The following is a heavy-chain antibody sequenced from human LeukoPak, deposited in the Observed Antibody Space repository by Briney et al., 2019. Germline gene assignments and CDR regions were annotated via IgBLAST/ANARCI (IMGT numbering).Heavy chain of an antibody. CDR1: GYTFTSYG. V-gene: IGHV1-18*01. D-gene: IGHD6-6*01. Sequence: ASVKVSCKASGYTFTSYGISWVRQAPGQGLEWMGWISAYNGNTNYAQKLQGRVTMTTDTSTSTAYMELRSLRSDDTAVYYCAREGYSSSYYHYYGMDVWGQGTTVTVSS. CDR2: ISAYNGNT. J-gene: IGHJ6*02. CDR3: AREGYSSSYYHYYGMDV.